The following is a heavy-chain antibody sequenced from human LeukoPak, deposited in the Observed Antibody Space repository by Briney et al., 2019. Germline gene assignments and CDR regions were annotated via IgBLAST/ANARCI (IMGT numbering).Heavy chain of an antibody. CDR1: GGSISSYY. D-gene: IGHD4-17*01. J-gene: IGHJ6*03. CDR2: IYYSGST. Sequence: PSETLSLTCTVSGGSISSYYWSWIRQPPGKGLERIGYIYYSGSTNYNPSLKSRVTISVDTSKNQFSLKLSSVTAADTAVYYCARGIPNYYGETPAHSPIGSYMDVWGKGTTVTVSS. CDR3: ARGIPNYYGETPAHSPIGSYMDV. V-gene: IGHV4-59*01.